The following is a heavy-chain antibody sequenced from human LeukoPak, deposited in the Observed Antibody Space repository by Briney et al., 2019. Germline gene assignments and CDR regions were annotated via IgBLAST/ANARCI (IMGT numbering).Heavy chain of an antibody. Sequence: SETLFLTCAVYGGSFSGYYWSWIRQPPGKGLEWIGEINHSGSTNYNPSLKSRVTISVDTSKNQFSLKLSSVTAADTAVYYCARIDPMVRGVITQQDYWGQGTLVTVSS. CDR2: INHSGST. J-gene: IGHJ4*02. V-gene: IGHV4-34*01. CDR1: GGSFSGYY. D-gene: IGHD3-10*01. CDR3: ARIDPMVRGVITQQDY.